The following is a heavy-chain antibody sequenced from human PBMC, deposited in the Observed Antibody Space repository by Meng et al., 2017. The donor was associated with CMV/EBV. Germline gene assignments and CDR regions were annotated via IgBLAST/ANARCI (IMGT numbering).Heavy chain of an antibody. CDR3: ARVDGITIFGVVITEGYYFDY. J-gene: IGHJ4*02. V-gene: IGHV4-34*01. D-gene: IGHD3-3*01. CDR1: FRGYY. CDR2: INHSGST. Sequence: FRGYYWSWIRQPPGKGLEWIGEINHSGSTNYNPSLKSRVTISVDTSKNQFSLKLSSVTAADTAVYYCARVDGITIFGVVITEGYYFDYWGQGTLVIVSS.